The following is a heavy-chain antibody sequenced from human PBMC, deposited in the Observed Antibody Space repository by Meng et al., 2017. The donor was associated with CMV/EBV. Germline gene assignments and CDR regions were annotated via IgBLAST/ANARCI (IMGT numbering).Heavy chain of an antibody. D-gene: IGHD4/OR15-4a*01. J-gene: IGHJ3*02. Sequence: GSLRLSCAVYGGSFSGYYWRWIRQPPGKGLEWIGEINHSGSTNYNPSLKSRVTISVDTSKNQFSLKLSSVTAADTAVYYCARGMMDDYGGIYDAFDIWGQGTMVTVSS. CDR2: INHSGST. V-gene: IGHV4-34*01. CDR3: ARGMMDDYGGIYDAFDI. CDR1: GGSFSGYY.